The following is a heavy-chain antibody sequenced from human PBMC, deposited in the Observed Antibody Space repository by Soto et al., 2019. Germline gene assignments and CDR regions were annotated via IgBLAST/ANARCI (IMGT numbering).Heavy chain of an antibody. Sequence: PGGSLRLSCAASGFTVSSNYMSWVRQAPGKGLEWVSVIYSGGSTYYADSVKGRFTISRDNSKNTLYLQMNSLRAEDTAVYYCAGNNYDFWSGYYYFDYWGQGTLVTVSS. V-gene: IGHV3-66*01. CDR1: GFTVSSNY. CDR3: AGNNYDFWSGYYYFDY. CDR2: IYSGGST. D-gene: IGHD3-3*01. J-gene: IGHJ4*02.